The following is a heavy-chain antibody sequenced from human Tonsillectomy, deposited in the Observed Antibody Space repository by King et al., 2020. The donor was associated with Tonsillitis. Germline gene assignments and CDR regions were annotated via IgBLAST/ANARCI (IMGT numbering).Heavy chain of an antibody. CDR1: GGSISSYY. CDR3: ARDPPLYDYVWGSYRQDAFDI. D-gene: IGHD3-16*02. CDR2: IYTSGST. V-gene: IGHV4-4*07. Sequence: VQLQESGPGLVKPSETLSLTCTVSGGSISSYYWSWIRQPAGKGLEWIGRIYTSGSTNYNPSLQSRVTMSVDTSKNQFSLKLSSVTAADTAVYYCARDPPLYDYVWGSYRQDAFDIWGQGTMVTVSS. J-gene: IGHJ3*02.